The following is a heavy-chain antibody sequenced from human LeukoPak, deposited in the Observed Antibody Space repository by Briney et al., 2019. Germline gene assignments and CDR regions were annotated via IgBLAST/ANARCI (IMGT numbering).Heavy chain of an antibody. CDR1: GGTFSSYA. Sequence: ASVKVSCKASGGTFSSYAISWVRQAPGQGLEWMGWMNPNSGNTGYAQKFQGRVTITRNTSISTAYMELSSLRSEDTAVYYCARSGESGYDFDYWGQGTLVTVSS. CDR3: ARSGESGYDFDY. CDR2: MNPNSGNT. D-gene: IGHD5-12*01. J-gene: IGHJ4*02. V-gene: IGHV1-8*03.